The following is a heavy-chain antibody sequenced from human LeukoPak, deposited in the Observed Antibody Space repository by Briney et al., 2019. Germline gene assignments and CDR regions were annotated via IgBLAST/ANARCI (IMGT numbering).Heavy chain of an antibody. CDR1: GFTFSSYA. CDR3: AKMVREFYTISYYFDY. V-gene: IGHV3-23*01. J-gene: IGHJ4*02. Sequence: GGSLRLSCAVSGFTFSSYAMNWVRQAPGKGLEWVSGISGSGAGTYYADSVKGRLTISRDNSKNTLYLQMNSLRAEDTAVYYCAKMVREFYTISYYFDYWGQGTLVTVSS. CDR2: ISGSGAGT. D-gene: IGHD2-8*01.